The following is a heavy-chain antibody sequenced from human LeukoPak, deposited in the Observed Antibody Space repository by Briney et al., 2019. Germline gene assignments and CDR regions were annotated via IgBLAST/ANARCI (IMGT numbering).Heavy chain of an antibody. CDR1: GYTFTSYY. D-gene: IGHD5-18*01. J-gene: IGHJ5*02. CDR3: ARDAKLRKGIQPEVEFDP. V-gene: IGHV1-46*01. Sequence: ASVKVSCKASGYTFTSYYMHWVRQAPGQGLEWMGIINPSGGSTSYAQKFQGRVTMTRDTSTSTVYMELSSLRSEDTAVYYCARDAKLRKGIQPEVEFDPWGQGTLVTVSS. CDR2: INPSGGST.